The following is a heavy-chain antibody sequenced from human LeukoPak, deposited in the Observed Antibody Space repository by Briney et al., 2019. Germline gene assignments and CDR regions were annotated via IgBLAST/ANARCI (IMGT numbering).Heavy chain of an antibody. J-gene: IGHJ6*02. D-gene: IGHD4-17*01. CDR2: MNPNSGNT. V-gene: IGHV1-8*01. CDR1: GYTFTSYD. Sequence: GASVKVSCKASGYTFTSYDINWVRQATGQGLEWMGWMNPNSGNTGYAQKFQGRVTMTRNTSISTAYMELSSLRSEDTAVYYCARDTLTTVTTYYYYGMDVWGQGTTVTVSS. CDR3: ARDTLTTVTTYYYYGMDV.